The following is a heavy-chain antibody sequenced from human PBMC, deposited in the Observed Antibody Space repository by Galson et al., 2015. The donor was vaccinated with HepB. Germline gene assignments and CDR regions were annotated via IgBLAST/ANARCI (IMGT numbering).Heavy chain of an antibody. V-gene: IGHV4-38-2*02. D-gene: IGHD5-12*01. CDR1: GGSITSGYY. CDR3: ARDEVAGATDY. CDR2: IYHTGST. Sequence: VSGGSITSGYYWGWIRQPPGKGLEWIGNIYHTGSTYYSPSLKSRVTISVDTSKNQFSLKLSSVTAADTAVYYCARDEVAGATDYWGQGTLVTVSS. J-gene: IGHJ4*02.